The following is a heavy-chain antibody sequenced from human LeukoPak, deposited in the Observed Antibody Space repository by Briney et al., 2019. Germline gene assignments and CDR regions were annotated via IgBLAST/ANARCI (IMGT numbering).Heavy chain of an antibody. CDR2: MNPNSGNT. Sequence: ASVKVSCKASGYTFTSYDINWVRQATGQGLEWMGWMNPNSGNTGYAQKFQGRVTITRNTSISTAYMELSRLRSEDTAVYYCARGRGDTVAGTYDYYYYMDVWGKGTTVTVSS. J-gene: IGHJ6*03. CDR3: ARGRGDTVAGTYDYYYYMDV. V-gene: IGHV1-8*03. D-gene: IGHD6-19*01. CDR1: GYTFTSYD.